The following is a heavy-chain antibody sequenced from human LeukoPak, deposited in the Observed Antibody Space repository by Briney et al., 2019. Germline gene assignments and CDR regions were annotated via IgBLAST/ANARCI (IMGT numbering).Heavy chain of an antibody. D-gene: IGHD3-10*01. CDR1: GGSFSGYY. CDR3: ARGYGSGSYYPLDY. Sequence: SETLSLTCAVYGGSFSGYYWSWSRQPPGKGLEWIGEINHSGSTNYNPSLKSRATISVDTSKNQFSLKLSSVTAADTAVYYCARGYGSGSYYPLDYWGQGTLVTVSS. V-gene: IGHV4-34*01. J-gene: IGHJ4*02. CDR2: INHSGST.